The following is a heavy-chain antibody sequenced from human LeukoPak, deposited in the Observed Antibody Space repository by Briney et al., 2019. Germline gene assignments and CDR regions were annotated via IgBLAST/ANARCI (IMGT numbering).Heavy chain of an antibody. CDR1: GFTFSSYA. Sequence: GGSLRLSCAASGFTFSSYAMSWVRQAPGKGLEWVSAISGSGGSTYYADSVKGRFTISRDNSKNTLYLQMNSLRAEDTAVYYCAKDPNRYYYDSSGYPNYWGQGTLVTVSS. D-gene: IGHD3-22*01. V-gene: IGHV3-23*01. CDR2: ISGSGGST. J-gene: IGHJ4*02. CDR3: AKDPNRYYYDSSGYPNY.